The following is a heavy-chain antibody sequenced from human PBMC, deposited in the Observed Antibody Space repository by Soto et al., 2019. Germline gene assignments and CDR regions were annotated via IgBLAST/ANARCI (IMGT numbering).Heavy chain of an antibody. J-gene: IGHJ3*02. CDR3: ASPRHLSPYYYDSSGSGAFDI. V-gene: IGHV3-53*01. CDR2: IYSGGST. CDR1: GFTVSSNY. Sequence: PGGSLRLSCAASGFTVSSNYMSWVRQAPGKGLEWVSVIYSGGSTYYADSVKGRFTISRDNSKNTLYLQMNSLRAEDTAVYYCASPRHLSPYYYDSSGSGAFDIWGQGTMVTVSS. D-gene: IGHD3-22*01.